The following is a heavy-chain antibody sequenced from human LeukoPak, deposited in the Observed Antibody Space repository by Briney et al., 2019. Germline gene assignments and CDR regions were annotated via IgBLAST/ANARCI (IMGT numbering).Heavy chain of an antibody. J-gene: IGHJ5*02. CDR2: IITIFGTA. D-gene: IGHD6-13*01. CDR3: ARGSQMYSSSWFDP. Sequence: SVKLSCTASGGTFTIYAISWVRQAPGQGHEWMGGIITIFGTANYAQKFQGRVTITADKSTSTAYMELSSLRSEDTAVYYCARGSQMYSSSWFDPWGQGTLVTVSS. V-gene: IGHV1-69*06. CDR1: GGTFTIYA.